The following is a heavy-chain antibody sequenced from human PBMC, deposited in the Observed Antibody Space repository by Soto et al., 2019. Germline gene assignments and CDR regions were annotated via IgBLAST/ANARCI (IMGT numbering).Heavy chain of an antibody. CDR2: IYYSGST. Sequence: SETLSLTCTVSGGSVSSGSYYWSWIRQPPGKGLEWIGYIYYSGSTNYNPSLKSRVTISVDTSKNQFSLKLSSVTAADTAVHYCARERYYYDSSGYYSYYYGMDVWGQGTTVTVSS. J-gene: IGHJ6*02. CDR1: GGSVSSGSYY. CDR3: ARERYYYDSSGYYSYYYGMDV. V-gene: IGHV4-61*01. D-gene: IGHD3-22*01.